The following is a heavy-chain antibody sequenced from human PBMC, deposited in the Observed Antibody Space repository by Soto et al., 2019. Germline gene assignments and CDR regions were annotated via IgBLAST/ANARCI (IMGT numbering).Heavy chain of an antibody. Sequence: SETLSLTYTVSGGSISSGGYYWSWIRQHPGKGLEWIGYIYYSGSTYYNPSLKSRVTISVDTSKNQFSLKLSSVTAADTAVYYCARTTRLGGAFDIWGQGTMVTVSS. CDR2: IYYSGST. D-gene: IGHD2-15*01. V-gene: IGHV4-31*03. J-gene: IGHJ3*02. CDR1: GGSISSGGYY. CDR3: ARTTRLGGAFDI.